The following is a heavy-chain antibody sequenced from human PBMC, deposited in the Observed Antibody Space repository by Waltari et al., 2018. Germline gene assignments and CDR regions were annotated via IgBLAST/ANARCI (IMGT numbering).Heavy chain of an antibody. CDR3: TRARGGSNYFDF. V-gene: IGHV1-46*01. J-gene: IGHJ4*02. D-gene: IGHD3-16*01. CDR1: GYAFINHY. Sequence: QVQLVQSGAEVPKPGASVKISCKASGYAFINHYMHWVRQAPGQGLEWMGVINPGDGTTMYAQKFKGRVTMTRDTSTDKVFMELNSLTSDDTAVYFCTRARGGSNYFDFWGQGTLVTVSS. CDR2: INPGDGTT.